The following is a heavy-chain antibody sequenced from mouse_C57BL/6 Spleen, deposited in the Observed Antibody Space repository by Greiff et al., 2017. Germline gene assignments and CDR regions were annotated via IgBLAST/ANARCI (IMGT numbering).Heavy chain of an antibody. D-gene: IGHD1-1*01. CDR3: ARDPGYYGSSYSTFDY. V-gene: IGHV5-4*01. Sequence: EVQVVESGGGLVKPGGSLKLSCAASGFTFSSYAMSWVRQTPEKRLEWVATISDGGSYTYYPDNVKGRFTISRDNAKNNLYLQMSHLKSEDTAMYYCARDPGYYGSSYSTFDYWGQGTTLTVSS. CDR1: GFTFSSYA. CDR2: ISDGGSYT. J-gene: IGHJ2*01.